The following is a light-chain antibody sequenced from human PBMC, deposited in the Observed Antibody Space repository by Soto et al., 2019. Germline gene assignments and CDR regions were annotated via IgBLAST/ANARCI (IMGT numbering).Light chain of an antibody. CDR3: QQSYSSPPT. V-gene: IGKV1-39*01. CDR1: QSISSY. Sequence: DIQMTQSSSSLSASVGDGVTITWRASQSISSYLNWYQQKPGKAPKLLIFAASSLQSGVPSRFSGSRSGPDFTLTISSLQPEDFATYYCQQSYSSPPTFGQGTKVDTK. CDR2: AAS. J-gene: IGKJ1*01.